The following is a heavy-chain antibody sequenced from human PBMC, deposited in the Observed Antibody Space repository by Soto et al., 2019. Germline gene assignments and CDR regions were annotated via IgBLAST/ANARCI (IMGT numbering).Heavy chain of an antibody. CDR2: IYYSGIT. CDR3: ALPYYDFWSGSIRGDYYYGMDV. V-gene: IGHV4-39*01. J-gene: IGHJ6*02. CDR1: GGSISSNNYY. D-gene: IGHD3-3*01. Sequence: SETLSLTCTVSGGSISSNNYYWGWIRHPPGKGLEWIGSIYYSGITYYNPSLKSRVTISVDTSKNQFSLKLSSVTAADTAVYYCALPYYDFWSGSIRGDYYYGMDVWGQGTTVTVSS.